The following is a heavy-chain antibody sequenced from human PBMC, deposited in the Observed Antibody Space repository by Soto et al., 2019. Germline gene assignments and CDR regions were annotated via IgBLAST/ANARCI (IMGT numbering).Heavy chain of an antibody. V-gene: IGHV4-31*03. CDR3: ARIWGIAARQGPLTFDF. D-gene: IGHD6-6*01. CDR1: GGSISSGGYY. CDR2: IYYSGST. Sequence: QVRLQESGPGLVKPSQTLSITCTVSGGSISSGGYYWSWIRQHPVKGLEGIGDIYYSGSTYYNPSLKSRVTISVDTSKNQFSLKLSSVTAADTAVYYCARIWGIAARQGPLTFDFWGQGTLVTVSS. J-gene: IGHJ4*02.